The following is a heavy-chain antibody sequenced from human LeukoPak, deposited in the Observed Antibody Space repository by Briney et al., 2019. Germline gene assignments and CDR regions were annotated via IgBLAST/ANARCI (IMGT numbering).Heavy chain of an antibody. D-gene: IGHD4-23*01. V-gene: IGHV4-61*08. J-gene: IGHJ5*02. CDR1: GGSISSGGYY. CDR3: ASGTVVTPRSRWFWFDP. Sequence: SETLSLTCTVSGGSISSGGYYWSWIRQPPGKGLEWIGYIYYSGSTNYNPSLKSRVTISVDTSKNQFSLKLSSVTAADTAVYYCASGTVVTPRSRWFWFDPWGQGTLVTVSS. CDR2: IYYSGST.